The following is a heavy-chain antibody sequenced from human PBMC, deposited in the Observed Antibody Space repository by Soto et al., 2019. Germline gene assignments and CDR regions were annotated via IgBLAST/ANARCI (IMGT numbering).Heavy chain of an antibody. CDR3: ARKVSSVIAVAGNYSYYYLDV. Sequence: QVTLKESGPVLVKPTETLTLTCTVSGFSLSNARMGVSWILQPPVKALDWLAHIFSNDEKSYSTSLKSRLTISKETSKSKVVLTMTNMDPVETATYYCARKVSSVIAVAGNYSYYYLDVWGKGTTVTVSS. CDR2: IFSNDEK. CDR1: GFSLSNARMG. V-gene: IGHV2-26*01. D-gene: IGHD6-19*01. J-gene: IGHJ6*03.